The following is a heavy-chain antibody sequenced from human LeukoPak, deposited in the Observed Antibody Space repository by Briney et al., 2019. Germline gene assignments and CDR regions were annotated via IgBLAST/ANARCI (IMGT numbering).Heavy chain of an antibody. Sequence: GESLKISCEGSGYPFTRYWIGWVRQMPGKGLEWMGITYPGDSETRYSPPFQGQVTMSAAKSINTAYLQWSSLKASDTAIYYCARLGLVGDSDPAYFDYWGQGTQVTVSS. V-gene: IGHV5-51*01. J-gene: IGHJ4*02. CDR3: ARLGLVGDSDPAYFDY. CDR1: GYPFTRYW. CDR2: TYPGDSET. D-gene: IGHD4-17*01.